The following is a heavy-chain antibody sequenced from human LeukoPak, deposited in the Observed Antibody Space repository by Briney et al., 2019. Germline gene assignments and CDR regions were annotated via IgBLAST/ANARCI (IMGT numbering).Heavy chain of an antibody. Sequence: SETLSLTCTVSGGSISSYYWSWIRQPPGKGLEWIGYIYYSGSTNYNPSLKSRVTISVDTSKNQFSLKLSSVTAADTAVYYCARHHATSFMALWNYYGMDVWGQGTTVTVSS. CDR1: GGSISSYY. D-gene: IGHD3-3*01. CDR2: IYYSGST. V-gene: IGHV4-59*08. J-gene: IGHJ6*02. CDR3: ARHHATSFMALWNYYGMDV.